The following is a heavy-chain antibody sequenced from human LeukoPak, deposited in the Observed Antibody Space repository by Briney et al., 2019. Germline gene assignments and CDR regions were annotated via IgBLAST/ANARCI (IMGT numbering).Heavy chain of an antibody. J-gene: IGHJ3*02. CDR2: IYYSGST. Sequence: SETLSLTCTVSGGSISSGDYYWSRIRQPPGKGLEWIGYIYYSGSTYYNPSLKSRVTISVDTSKNQFSLKLSSVTAADTAVYYCARDQATPYYGSGSYAFDIWGQGTMVTVSS. V-gene: IGHV4-30-4*01. CDR1: GGSISSGDYY. CDR3: ARDQATPYYGSGSYAFDI. D-gene: IGHD3-10*01.